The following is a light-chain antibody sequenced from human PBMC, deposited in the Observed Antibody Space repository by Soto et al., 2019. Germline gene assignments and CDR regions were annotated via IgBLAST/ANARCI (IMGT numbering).Light chain of an antibody. CDR1: QGISSA. CDR2: DAS. CDR3: QQFNSYRGLT. Sequence: AIQLTQAPSSLSASVGDRVTITCRASQGISSALDWYQQKPGKAPKLLIYDASSLESGVPSRFSGSGSGTDFTLTISSMQPEEFATHYCQQFNSYRGLTFGGGTKVEIK. V-gene: IGKV1-13*02. J-gene: IGKJ4*01.